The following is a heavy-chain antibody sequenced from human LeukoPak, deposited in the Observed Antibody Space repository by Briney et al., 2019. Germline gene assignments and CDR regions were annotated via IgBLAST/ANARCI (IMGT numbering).Heavy chain of an antibody. CDR3: ARDNYRGVTNFDP. CDR1: GGSISSYF. CDR2: ISYNGLT. D-gene: IGHD3-10*01. J-gene: IGHJ5*02. V-gene: IGHV4-59*13. Sequence: SETLSLTCSVSGGSISSYFWSWIRQPPGKGLEGIGYISYNGLTSYNPSLKSRVTISVDTSKNQFSLKLRSVTPADTAVYYCARDNYRGVTNFDPWGQGTLVTVSS.